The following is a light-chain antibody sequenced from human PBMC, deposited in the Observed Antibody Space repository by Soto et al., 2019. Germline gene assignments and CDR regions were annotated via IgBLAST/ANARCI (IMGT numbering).Light chain of an antibody. CDR1: QNIPRGR. CDR2: EVS. Sequence: EIVLTQSPGTLSLSPGDRATLSCRSSQNIPRGRLAWYHQKPGQAPRLLIFEVSRRVTGIPDRFSGSGSGTDFTLTISSLEPEDFAVYYCQQYGSSPFTFGPGTKVDI. V-gene: IGKV3-20*01. CDR3: QQYGSSPFT. J-gene: IGKJ3*01.